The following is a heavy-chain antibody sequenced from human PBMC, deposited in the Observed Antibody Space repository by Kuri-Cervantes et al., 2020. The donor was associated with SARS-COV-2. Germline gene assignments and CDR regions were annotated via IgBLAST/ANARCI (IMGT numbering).Heavy chain of an antibody. Sequence: ESLRLSCDGLDYSIGRYWNHWVRRVPGKGLEWMGRIDPHDSSTNYSPSFQGHVTFSVDKSIITAYLQWSSLGASDTAIYYCARLFSPTYYGRWGGLLYGMDVWGQGTKVTVSS. CDR1: DYSIGRYW. CDR3: ARLFSPTYYGRWGGLLYGMDV. V-gene: IGHV5-10-1*01. D-gene: IGHD3-3*01. J-gene: IGHJ6*02. CDR2: IDPHDSST.